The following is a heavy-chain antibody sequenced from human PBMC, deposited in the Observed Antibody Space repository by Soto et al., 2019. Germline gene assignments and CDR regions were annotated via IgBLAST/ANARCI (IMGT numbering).Heavy chain of an antibody. CDR3: AKGGATYGLLTHDY. CDR1: GFTFSNFA. CDR2: VSGGGSAS. J-gene: IGHJ4*02. D-gene: IGHD3-9*01. V-gene: IGHV3-23*01. Sequence: QLLESGGGLVQPGGSLRLSCAGSGFTFSNFAMGWVRQAPGKGLEWVSSVSGGGSASFSADSVKGRFAVSRDNSRDTLYLQMNRLTAEDTAVYYCAKGGATYGLLTHDYWGQGTLVTVSS.